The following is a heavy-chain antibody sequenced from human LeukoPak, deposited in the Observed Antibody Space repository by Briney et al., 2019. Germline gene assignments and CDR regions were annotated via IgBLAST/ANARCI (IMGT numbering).Heavy chain of an antibody. V-gene: IGHV4-34*01. CDR1: GGSFSGYY. Sequence: SETLSLTCAVHGGSFSGYYWSWIRQLPGKGLEWIGEINHSGSTNYNPSLKSRVTISVDTSKNQFSLKLSSVTAADTAVYYCASDVVARRDAFDIWGQGTMVTVSS. J-gene: IGHJ3*02. D-gene: IGHD5-12*01. CDR3: ASDVVARRDAFDI. CDR2: INHSGST.